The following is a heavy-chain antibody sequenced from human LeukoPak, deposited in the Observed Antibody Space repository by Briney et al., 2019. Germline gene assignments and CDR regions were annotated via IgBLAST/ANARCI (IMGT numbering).Heavy chain of an antibody. Sequence: ASVKVSCKASGYTFTSYYMHWVRQAPGQGLEWMGIINPSGGSTSYAQKFQGRVTMTRDTSTSTVYMELSSLRSEDTAVYYCARDFAGVTLRYLDWLPDYWGQGTLVTVSS. V-gene: IGHV1-46*01. D-gene: IGHD3-9*01. CDR1: GYTFTSYY. CDR2: INPSGGST. J-gene: IGHJ4*02. CDR3: ARDFAGVTLRYLDWLPDY.